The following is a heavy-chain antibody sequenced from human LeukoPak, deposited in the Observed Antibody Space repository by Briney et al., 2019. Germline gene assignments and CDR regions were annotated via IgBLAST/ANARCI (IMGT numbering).Heavy chain of an antibody. V-gene: IGHV4-34*01. CDR3: ARGALKWELPPIRARKSYYFDY. D-gene: IGHD1-26*01. CDR2: INQSGST. CDR1: SGSFSNYY. Sequence: SKTLSLTCAVYSGSFSNYYWSWIRQPPGKGLEWIGEINQSGSTNYNPSLKSRVTISVDTSKNHFSLKLSSVTAADTAVYYCARGALKWELPPIRARKSYYFDYWGQGTLVTVSS. J-gene: IGHJ4*02.